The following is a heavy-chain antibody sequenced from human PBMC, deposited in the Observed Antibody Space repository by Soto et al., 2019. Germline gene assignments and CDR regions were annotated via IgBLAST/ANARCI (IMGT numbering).Heavy chain of an antibody. Sequence: QVQLVQSGAEVKKPGSSVKVSCKASGGTFSSYAISWVRQAPGQGLEWMGGIIPIFGTANYAQKFQGRVTITADESTSTAYMELSSLRSEDTAVYYCAAQGTAGSRGIIYFDYWGQGTLVTVSS. CDR1: GGTFSSYA. V-gene: IGHV1-69*01. CDR3: AAQGTAGSRGIIYFDY. CDR2: IIPIFGTA. D-gene: IGHD6-13*01. J-gene: IGHJ4*02.